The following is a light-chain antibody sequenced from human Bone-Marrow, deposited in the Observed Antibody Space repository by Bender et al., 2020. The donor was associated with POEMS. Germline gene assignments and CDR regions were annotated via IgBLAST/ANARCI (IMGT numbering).Light chain of an antibody. CDR3: AVWDDSLNGWV. CDR1: SSNIGAHA. Sequence: QSVLTQPPSASGTPGQRVTISCSGGSSNIGAHAVNWYQHLPGTAPKVVMYRNDMRPSGVPDRFSGSKSGTSASLAISGLQSEDEADYYCAVWDDSLNGWVFGGGTKLTVL. CDR2: RND. V-gene: IGLV1-44*01. J-gene: IGLJ3*02.